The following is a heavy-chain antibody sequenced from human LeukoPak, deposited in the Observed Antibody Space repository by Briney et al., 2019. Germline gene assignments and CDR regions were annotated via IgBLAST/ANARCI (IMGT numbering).Heavy chain of an antibody. J-gene: IGHJ4*02. CDR1: GGSVSSGGYY. Sequence: SETLSLTCTVPGGSVSSGGYYWSWIRQHPGKGLEWIGYIYYSGSTYYNPSLKSRVTISVDTSKNQFSLKLSSVTAADTAVYYCARGEYSSSWYDYWGQGTLVTVSS. V-gene: IGHV4-31*03. CDR2: IYYSGST. CDR3: ARGEYSSSWYDY. D-gene: IGHD6-13*01.